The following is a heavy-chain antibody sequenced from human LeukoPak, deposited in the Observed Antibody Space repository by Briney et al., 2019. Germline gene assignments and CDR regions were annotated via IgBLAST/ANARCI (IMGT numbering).Heavy chain of an antibody. J-gene: IGHJ4*02. D-gene: IGHD6-13*01. CDR2: IYYSGST. Sequence: SETLSLTCTVSGDSISNHYWTWIRQPPGKGLEWIGYIYYSGSTDYNPSLKSRVTISVDTSKNQFSLKLSSVTAADTAVYYCAALAAAGTDWGQGTLVTVSS. CDR3: AALAAAGTD. V-gene: IGHV4-59*11. CDR1: GDSISNHY.